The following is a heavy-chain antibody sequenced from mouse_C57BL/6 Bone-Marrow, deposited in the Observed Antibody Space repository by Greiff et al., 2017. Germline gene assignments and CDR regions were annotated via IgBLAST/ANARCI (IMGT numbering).Heavy chain of an antibody. V-gene: IGHV1-69*01. CDR1: GYTFTSYW. Sequence: QVQLQQPGAELVMPGASVKLSCTASGYTFTSYWMHWVKQRPGQGLEWIGEIDPSDSYTNYTQKFQGKSTFTAAKSSSTPYMQLSSLTSEDSAVYYCATKDGDGFAYWGQGTLVTVSA. J-gene: IGHJ3*01. D-gene: IGHD2-3*01. CDR2: IDPSDSYT. CDR3: ATKDGDGFAY.